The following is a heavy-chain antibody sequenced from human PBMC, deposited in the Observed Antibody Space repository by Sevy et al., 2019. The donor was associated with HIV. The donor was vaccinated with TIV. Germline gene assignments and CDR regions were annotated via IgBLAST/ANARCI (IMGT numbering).Heavy chain of an antibody. CDR3: VRQDLVLGEDNYYGMDV. Sequence: GGSLRLSCAVSGFTVSDNYMNWVRLAPGKGLEWVSIIYIAGRTYYAESVRGGFTTSSDKAKNTFYLQMNSLRVEDTAVYYCVRQDLVLGEDNYYGMDVWGQGTTVTVSS. J-gene: IGHJ6*02. D-gene: IGHD3-16*01. CDR2: IYIAGRT. CDR1: GFTVSDNY. V-gene: IGHV3-66*04.